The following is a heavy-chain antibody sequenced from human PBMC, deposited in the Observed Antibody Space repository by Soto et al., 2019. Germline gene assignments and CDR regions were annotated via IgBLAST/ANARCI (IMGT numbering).Heavy chain of an antibody. Sequence: PVVSLRLSCVGSGSTVSDYGVHWVRQAPGKGLEWVALISFDGSEEYYADSVRGRFTLSRDNSKDNIYLEMNGLRPEDSAVYYCAKSAWAYSHKYKGMDFWGQGTTVTVAS. V-gene: IGHV3-30*18. CDR1: GSTVSDYG. CDR3: AKSAWAYSHKYKGMDF. D-gene: IGHD3-16*01. J-gene: IGHJ6*02. CDR2: ISFDGSEE.